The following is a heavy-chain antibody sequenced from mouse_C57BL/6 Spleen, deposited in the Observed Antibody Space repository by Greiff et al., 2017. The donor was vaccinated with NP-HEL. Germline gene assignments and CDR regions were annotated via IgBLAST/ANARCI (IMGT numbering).Heavy chain of an antibody. D-gene: IGHD2-13*01. CDR2: IIPNYGTT. CDR1: GYSFTDYN. V-gene: IGHV1-39*01. Sequence: EVQLQQSGLELVKPGVSVKISCKASGYSFTDYNMNWVKQSLGRSLEWIGVIIPNYGTTSYTQKFKGKATLTVNQSSSTAYLQLNSLTSKDFAVYYCAKGGGYYGDYWYVDVWGTGTTVTVSS. CDR3: AKGGGYYGDYWYVDV. J-gene: IGHJ1*03.